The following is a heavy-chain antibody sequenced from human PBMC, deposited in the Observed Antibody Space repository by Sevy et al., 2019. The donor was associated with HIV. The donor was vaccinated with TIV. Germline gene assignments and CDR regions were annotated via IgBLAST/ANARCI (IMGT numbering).Heavy chain of an antibody. CDR1: GYTFTGHY. CDR2: INPKNGGT. CDR3: ARADNIGWSTLDAFDL. V-gene: IGHV1-2*06. D-gene: IGHD6-19*01. J-gene: IGHJ3*01. Sequence: ASVKVSCKASGYTFTGHYMHWVRQAPGQGLEWMGRINPKNGGTKYAQKFQGRDTMTRDTSIITAYMELSSLRSVDTAVYYCARADNIGWSTLDAFDLWGQGTMVTASS.